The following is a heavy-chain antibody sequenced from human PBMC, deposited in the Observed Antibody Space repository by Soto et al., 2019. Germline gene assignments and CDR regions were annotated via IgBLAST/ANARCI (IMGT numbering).Heavy chain of an antibody. CDR1: GFTFSDYY. CDR2: ISSSGSTI. V-gene: IGHV3-11*01. D-gene: IGHD6-13*01. J-gene: IGHJ6*02. CDR3: ARERIRGRAYYYGMDV. Sequence: QVQLVESGGGLVKPGGSLRLSCAASGFTFSDYYMSWIRQAPGKGLEWVSYISSSGSTIYYADSVKGRFTISRDNATNSLYLQMNSLRAEDTAVYYCARERIRGRAYYYGMDVWGQGTTVTVSS.